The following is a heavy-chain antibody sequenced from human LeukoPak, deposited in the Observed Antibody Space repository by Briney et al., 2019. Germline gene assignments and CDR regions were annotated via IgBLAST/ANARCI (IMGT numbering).Heavy chain of an antibody. CDR2: ISYDGSNK. V-gene: IGHV3-30-3*01. Sequence: GGSLRLPCAASGFTFSSYAMHWVRQAPGKGLEWVAVISYDGSNKYYADSVKGRFTISRDNSKNTLYLQMNSLRAEDTAVYYCARGPFGDLFGAFDIWGQGTKVAVPS. CDR3: ARGPFGDLFGAFDI. J-gene: IGHJ3*02. CDR1: GFTFSSYA. D-gene: IGHD3-10*01.